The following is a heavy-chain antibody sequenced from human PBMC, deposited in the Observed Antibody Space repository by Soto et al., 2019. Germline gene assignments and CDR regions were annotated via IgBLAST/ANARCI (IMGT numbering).Heavy chain of an antibody. Sequence: ETLSLTCTVSGGSISSYYWSWIRQPPGKGLEWIGYIYYSGSTYYNPSLKSRVTISVDTSKNQFSLKLSSVTAADTAVYYCARARYSSGYYPFDYWGQGTLVTVSS. CDR1: GGSISSYY. V-gene: IGHV4-59*08. D-gene: IGHD3-22*01. CDR3: ARARYSSGYYPFDY. CDR2: IYYSGST. J-gene: IGHJ4*02.